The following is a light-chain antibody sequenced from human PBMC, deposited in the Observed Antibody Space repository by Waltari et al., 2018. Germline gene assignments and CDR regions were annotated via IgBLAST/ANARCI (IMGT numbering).Light chain of an antibody. Sequence: DIVLTQSSAILSLSPGGRASLSCRASQSVTNYLAWYQQKPGQAPRLLIYDTSNRATGIPARFSGSAFGTDFTLTISSLEPEDFAVYYCQQRRDWPLTFGGGTKVEIK. CDR1: QSVTNY. V-gene: IGKV3-11*01. J-gene: IGKJ4*01. CDR3: QQRRDWPLT. CDR2: DTS.